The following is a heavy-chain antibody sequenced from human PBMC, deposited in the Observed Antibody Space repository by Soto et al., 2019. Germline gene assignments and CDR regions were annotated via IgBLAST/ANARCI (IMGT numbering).Heavy chain of an antibody. J-gene: IGHJ4*02. CDR3: ARESEDLTSNFDY. CDR2: ISSTTNYI. Sequence: LRLSFAASGFTFSRYSMNWVRQAPGKGLEWVSSISSTTNYIYYADSMKGRFTVSRDNAKNSVYLDMNSLSAEDTAVYYCARESEDLTSNFDYWGQGTL. CDR1: GFTFSRYS. V-gene: IGHV3-21*01.